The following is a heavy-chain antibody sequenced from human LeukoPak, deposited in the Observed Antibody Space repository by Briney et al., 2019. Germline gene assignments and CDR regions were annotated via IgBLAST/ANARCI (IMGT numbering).Heavy chain of an antibody. Sequence: GGSLRLSCAASGFFFDEFGMTWVRQGPGKGLEWVSGINWNGANTGYADSVKGRFTISRDNAKNILYLQMSSLRAEDTALYHCARVQFDTSGFDNGFDIWGPGTMVTVSS. J-gene: IGHJ3*02. CDR3: ARVQFDTSGFDNGFDI. CDR2: INWNGANT. V-gene: IGHV3-20*01. D-gene: IGHD3-22*01. CDR1: GFFFDEFG.